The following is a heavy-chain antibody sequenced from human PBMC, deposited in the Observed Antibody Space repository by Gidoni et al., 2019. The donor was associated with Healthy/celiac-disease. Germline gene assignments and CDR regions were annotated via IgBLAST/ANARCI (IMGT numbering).Heavy chain of an antibody. V-gene: IGHV4-34*01. D-gene: IGHD3-10*01. CDR1: GGSFSGYS. CDR3: ARASPYYYGSGSYGWFDP. Sequence: QVQLQQWGAGLLKPSETLSVTCAVYGGSFSGYSWSWIRQPPGTGMEWIGEINHSGSTNFNPSLNSRVTISVDTSKNQFSLKLSSVTAADTAVYYCARASPYYYGSGSYGWFDPCGQGTLVTVSS. CDR2: INHSGST. J-gene: IGHJ5*02.